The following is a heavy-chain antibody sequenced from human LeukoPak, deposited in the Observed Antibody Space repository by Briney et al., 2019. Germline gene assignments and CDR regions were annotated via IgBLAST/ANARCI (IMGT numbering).Heavy chain of an antibody. CDR2: INHSGST. CDR3: ARANYDFWSGYIHWFDP. CDR1: GGSISSSSYY. D-gene: IGHD3-3*01. Sequence: SETLSLTCTVSGGSISSSSYYWGWIRQPPGKGLEWIGEINHSGSTNYNPSLKSRVTISVDTSKNQFSLKLSSVTAADTAVYYCARANYDFWSGYIHWFDPWGQGTLVTVSS. V-gene: IGHV4-39*07. J-gene: IGHJ5*02.